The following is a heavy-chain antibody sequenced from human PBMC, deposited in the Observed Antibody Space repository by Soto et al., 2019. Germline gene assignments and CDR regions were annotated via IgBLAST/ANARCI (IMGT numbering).Heavy chain of an antibody. CDR3: ARRMTTVTTRWGAFDI. Sequence: EVRLVESGGGLVKPGGSLRLFCAASGFTFNTYLMNWVRQAPGKGLEWVSSITSGSDSIYYADSVKGRFTISRDNAKNSLYLQMDSLRAEDTAVYYCARRMTTVTTRWGAFDIWGQGTMVSVSS. CDR1: GFTFNTYL. D-gene: IGHD4-17*01. J-gene: IGHJ3*02. CDR2: ITSGSDSI. V-gene: IGHV3-21*01.